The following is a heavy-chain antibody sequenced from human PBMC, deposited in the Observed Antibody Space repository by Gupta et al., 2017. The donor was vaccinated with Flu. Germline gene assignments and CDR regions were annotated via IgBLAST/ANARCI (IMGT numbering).Heavy chain of an antibody. CDR1: FTFDDYG. Sequence: FTFDDYGMSWVRQAPGKGLEWVSGINWNGGSTGYADSVKGRFTISRDNAKNSLYLQMNSLRAEDTALYHCARDSSGSFDYWGQGTLVTVSS. J-gene: IGHJ4*02. CDR3: ARDSSGSFDY. D-gene: IGHD6-25*01. CDR2: INWNGGST. V-gene: IGHV3-20*01.